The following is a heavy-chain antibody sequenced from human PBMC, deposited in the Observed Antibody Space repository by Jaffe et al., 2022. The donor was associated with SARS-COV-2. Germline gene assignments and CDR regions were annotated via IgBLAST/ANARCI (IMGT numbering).Heavy chain of an antibody. CDR1: GFTFSSYA. CDR2: ISGSGGST. D-gene: IGHD3-22*01. Sequence: EVQLLESGGGLVQPGGSLRLSCAASGFTFSSYAMSWVRQAPGKGLEWVSAISGSGGSTYYADSVKGRFTISRDNSKNTLYLQMNSLRAEDTAVYYCAKDQYYYDSSGSSFDYWGQGTLVTVSS. CDR3: AKDQYYYDSSGSSFDY. V-gene: IGHV3-23*01. J-gene: IGHJ4*02.